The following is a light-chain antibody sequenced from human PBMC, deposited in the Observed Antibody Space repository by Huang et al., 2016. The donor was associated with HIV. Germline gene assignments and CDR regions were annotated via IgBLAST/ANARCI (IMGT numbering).Light chain of an antibody. CDR2: VAS. CDR3: QKYNSAPQT. Sequence: DIQVTQSPSSLSASVGDRVTITCRASQGISNYLAWYQQKPGKVPKLLIYVASTLQSGVPARFSGSGSGTDFTLTISSLQPEDVATYYCQKYNSAPQTFGQGTKVEIK. J-gene: IGKJ1*01. V-gene: IGKV1-27*01. CDR1: QGISNY.